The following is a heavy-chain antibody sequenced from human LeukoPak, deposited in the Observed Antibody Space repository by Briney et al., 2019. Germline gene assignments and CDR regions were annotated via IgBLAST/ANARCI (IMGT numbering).Heavy chain of an antibody. J-gene: IGHJ4*02. CDR1: GFTFSTYW. D-gene: IGHD6-13*01. Sequence: LTGGSLRLSCVASGFTFSTYWMSWVRQAPGKGLEWVANIKQDGSEKYYVDSVKGRFTISRDNAKNSLYLQMNSLRAEDTAMYYCARDSAGNDYWGQGTLVTVSS. CDR2: IKQDGSEK. V-gene: IGHV3-7*01. CDR3: ARDSAGNDY.